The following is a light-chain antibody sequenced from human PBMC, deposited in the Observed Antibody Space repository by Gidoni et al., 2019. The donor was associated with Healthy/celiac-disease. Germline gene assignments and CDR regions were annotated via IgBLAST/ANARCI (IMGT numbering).Light chain of an antibody. Sequence: EIVLTQSPGTLSLSPGERATLSCRASQSVSSSYLAGYQQKPGQAPRLLIYGASSRATGIPDRFSGSGSGTDFTLTISRLDPEDFAVYYCQQYGSSPPKYTFGQXTKLEIK. V-gene: IGKV3-20*01. CDR2: GAS. CDR3: QQYGSSPPKYT. J-gene: IGKJ2*01. CDR1: QSVSSSY.